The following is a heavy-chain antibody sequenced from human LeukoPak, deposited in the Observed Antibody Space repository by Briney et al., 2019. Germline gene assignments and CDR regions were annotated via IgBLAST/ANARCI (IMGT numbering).Heavy chain of an antibody. D-gene: IGHD4-17*01. CDR1: GYTFTSYY. CDR3: ATLSTTVVPFGY. J-gene: IGHJ4*02. CDR2: INPSGGST. Sequence: ASVKVSCKASGYTFTSYYMHWVRQAPGQGLEWMGIINPSGGSTSYAQKFQGRVTMTRDTSTSTVYMELSSLRSEDTAVYYCATLSTTVVPFGYWGQGTLVTVSS. V-gene: IGHV1-46*01.